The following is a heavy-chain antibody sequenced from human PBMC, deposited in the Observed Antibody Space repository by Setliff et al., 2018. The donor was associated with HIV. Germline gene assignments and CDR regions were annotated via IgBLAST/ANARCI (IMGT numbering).Heavy chain of an antibody. V-gene: IGHV5-51*01. Sequence: GESLKISCKTSGYSFTTYWIGWVRQMPGKGLEWMALLYPGDSDIRYSPSFQSQVTVSADKSIGTAYLQWNSLKASDTALYFCARTPNSPYYSNFWYADHWGQGTLVTVSS. CDR3: ARTPNSPYYSNFWYADH. J-gene: IGHJ5*02. D-gene: IGHD3-22*01. CDR1: GYSFTTYW. CDR2: LYPGDSDI.